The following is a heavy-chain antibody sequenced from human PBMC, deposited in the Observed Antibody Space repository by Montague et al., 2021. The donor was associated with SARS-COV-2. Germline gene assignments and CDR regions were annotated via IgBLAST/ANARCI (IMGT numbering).Heavy chain of an antibody. Sequence: SLRLSCAASEFTFSSYAMSWVRQAPGKGLEWVSVIYSGGSTQYADSVKGRFTISRDKSNYTLYLQMNSLRAEDTAVYYCAARADYYYGMDVWGQGTSVTVSS. CDR1: EFTFSSYA. V-gene: IGHV3-66*01. J-gene: IGHJ6*02. CDR3: AARADYYYGMDV. CDR2: IYSGGST.